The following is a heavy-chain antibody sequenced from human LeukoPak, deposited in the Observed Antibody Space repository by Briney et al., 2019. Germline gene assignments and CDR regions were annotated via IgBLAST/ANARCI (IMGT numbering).Heavy chain of an antibody. Sequence: SETLSLTCAVYGGSFSGYYWSWIRQAPGKGLEWIGEISHSGSTNYNPSLKSRVTISVDTSRNQFSLKLSSVTAADTAVYYCASEEGGWYFWGQGTLVTVSS. J-gene: IGHJ4*02. CDR3: ASEEGGWYF. CDR2: ISHSGST. CDR1: GGSFSGYY. V-gene: IGHV4-34*01. D-gene: IGHD6-19*01.